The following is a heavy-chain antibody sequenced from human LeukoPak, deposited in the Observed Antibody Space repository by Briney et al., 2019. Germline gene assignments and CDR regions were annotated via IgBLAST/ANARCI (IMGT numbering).Heavy chain of an antibody. V-gene: IGHV4-61*02. D-gene: IGHD3-10*01. Sequence: SETLSLTCTVSGNSISSGDNYWSWIRQPAGKGLEWIGRIYTSGSTNYNPSLKSRVTISGDTSKNQFSLRLSSVTAADTAVYYCARGSWFGELYNWFDPWGQGTLVTVSS. CDR2: IYTSGST. J-gene: IGHJ5*02. CDR3: ARGSWFGELYNWFDP. CDR1: GNSISSGDNY.